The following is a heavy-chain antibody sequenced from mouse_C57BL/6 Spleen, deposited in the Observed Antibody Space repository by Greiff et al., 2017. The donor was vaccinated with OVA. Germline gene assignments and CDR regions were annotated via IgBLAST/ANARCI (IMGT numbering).Heavy chain of an antibody. Sequence: VMLVESGPGLVAPSQSLSITCTVSGFSLTSYGVHWVRQPPGKGLEWLVVIWSDGSTTDNSARKSRLSISKDNSKSQVFLKMNSLQTDDTAMYYCARQKRGEGYYYAMDYWGQGTSVTVSS. CDR1: GFSLTSYG. CDR2: IWSDGST. V-gene: IGHV2-6-1*01. J-gene: IGHJ4*01. CDR3: ARQKRGEGYYYAMDY.